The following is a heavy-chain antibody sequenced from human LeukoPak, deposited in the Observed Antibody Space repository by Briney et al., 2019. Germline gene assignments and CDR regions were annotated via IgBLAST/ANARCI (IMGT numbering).Heavy chain of an antibody. D-gene: IGHD6-13*01. CDR3: ARVTGYSSSWYVGNMDV. Sequence: ASVKVSCKASGYTFTGYYMHWVRQAPGQGLEWMGWINPNSGGTNYAQKFQGRVTMTRDTSISTAYMELSRLRSDDTAVYYCARVTGYSSSWYVGNMDVWGKGTTVTVSS. CDR1: GYTFTGYY. V-gene: IGHV1-2*02. J-gene: IGHJ6*03. CDR2: INPNSGGT.